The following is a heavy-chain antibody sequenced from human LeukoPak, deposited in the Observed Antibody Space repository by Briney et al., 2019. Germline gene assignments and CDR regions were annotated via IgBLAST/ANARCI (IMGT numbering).Heavy chain of an antibody. CDR1: GFTFSSYE. V-gene: IGHV3-48*03. Sequence: GGSLRLSCAASGFTFSSYEMNWVRQAPGKGLEWVSYISSGGSTIYHADSVKGRFTISRDDAKKSLYLQMNSLRAEDTAVYYCARFRGYSGYSFDYWGQGTLVTVSS. J-gene: IGHJ4*02. CDR2: ISSGGSTI. D-gene: IGHD5-12*01. CDR3: ARFRGYSGYSFDY.